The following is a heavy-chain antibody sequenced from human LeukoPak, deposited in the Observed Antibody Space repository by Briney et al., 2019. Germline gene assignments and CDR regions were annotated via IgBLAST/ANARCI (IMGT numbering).Heavy chain of an antibody. CDR1: GGSISSGSYY. D-gene: IGHD1-14*01. CDR2: IYTSGST. J-gene: IGHJ4*02. V-gene: IGHV4-61*02. Sequence: SETLSLTCAVSGGSISSGSYYWSWIRQPAGKGLEWIGRIYTSGSTNYNPSLKSQVTISVVTSKNQSSLKLSSVAAADAAVYYCARGPGGDYWGQGTLVTVSS. CDR3: ARGPGGDY.